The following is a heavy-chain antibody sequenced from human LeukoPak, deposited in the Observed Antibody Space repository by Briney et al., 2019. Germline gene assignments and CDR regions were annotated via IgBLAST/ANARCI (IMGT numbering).Heavy chain of an antibody. V-gene: IGHV4-59*08. CDR1: GGSISSYY. CDR3: ARQAQWLVLNYFDY. J-gene: IGHJ4*02. CDR2: IYYSGS. Sequence: SETLSLTCTVSGGSISSYYWSWIRQPPGKGLEWIGYIYYSGSNYNPSLKSRVTISLDTSKNQFSLRLSSVTAADTAVYYCARQAQWLVLNYFDYWGQGTLVTVSS. D-gene: IGHD6-19*01.